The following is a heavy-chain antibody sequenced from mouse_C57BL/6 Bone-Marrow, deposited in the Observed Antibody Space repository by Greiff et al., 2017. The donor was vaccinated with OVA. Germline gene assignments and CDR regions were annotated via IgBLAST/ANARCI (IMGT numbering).Heavy chain of an antibody. Sequence: VKLQQSGAELARPGASVKLSCKASGYTFTSYGISWVKQRTGQGLEWIGEIYPRSGNTYYNEKFKGKATLTADKSSSTAYMELRSLTSEDSAVYFCARGVVEAMDYWGQGTSVTVSS. CDR2: IYPRSGNT. CDR1: GYTFTSYG. J-gene: IGHJ4*01. D-gene: IGHD1-1*01. V-gene: IGHV1-81*01. CDR3: ARGVVEAMDY.